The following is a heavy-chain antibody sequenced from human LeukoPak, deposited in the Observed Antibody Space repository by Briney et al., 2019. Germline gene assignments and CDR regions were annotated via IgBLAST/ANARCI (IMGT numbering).Heavy chain of an antibody. J-gene: IGHJ6*02. V-gene: IGHV4-59*12. CDR2: IYYSGST. CDR3: ARLSSSWYPGMDV. Sequence: SETLSLTCTVSGGSISSYYWSWIRQPPGKGLEWIGYIYYSGSTYYNPSLKSRVTISVDRSKNQFSLKLSSVTAADTAVYYCARLSSSWYPGMDVWGQGTTVTVSS. D-gene: IGHD6-13*01. CDR1: GGSISSYY.